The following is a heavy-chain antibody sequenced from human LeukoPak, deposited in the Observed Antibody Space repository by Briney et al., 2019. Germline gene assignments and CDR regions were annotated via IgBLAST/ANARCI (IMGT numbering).Heavy chain of an antibody. V-gene: IGHV3-7*05. CDR2: IQPDGSEN. Sequence: GGSLRLSCAASGFTFSTYWMSWVRKAPGKGLERVANIQPDGSENYYVDSVKGRFTIFRDNGKNSLYLQMNSLRAEDTAVYYFAGVVPAVTNLFDPWGEGTLVTVS. CDR3: AGVVPAVTNLFDP. D-gene: IGHD2-2*01. CDR1: GFTFSTYW. J-gene: IGHJ5*02.